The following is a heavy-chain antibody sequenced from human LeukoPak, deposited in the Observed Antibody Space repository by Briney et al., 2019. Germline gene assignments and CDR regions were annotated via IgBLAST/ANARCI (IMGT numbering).Heavy chain of an antibody. J-gene: IGHJ5*02. V-gene: IGHV4-34*01. Sequence: PGGSLRLSCAASGFTFSSYWMNWVRQPPGKGLEWIGEINHSGSTNYNPSLKSRVTISVDTSKNQFSLKLSSVTAADTAVYYCARGAYSSSWYNWFDPWGQGTLVTVSS. D-gene: IGHD6-13*01. CDR3: ARGAYSSSWYNWFDP. CDR2: INHSGST. CDR1: GFTFSSYW.